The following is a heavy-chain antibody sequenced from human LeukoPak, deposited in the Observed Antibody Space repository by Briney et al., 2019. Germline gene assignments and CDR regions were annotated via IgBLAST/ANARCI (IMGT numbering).Heavy chain of an antibody. CDR2: IYYNGST. V-gene: IGHV4-59*08. D-gene: IGHD5-18*01. CDR3: ARQGYFYGYFTLDS. Sequence: PSETLSLTCTVSGGSISSYYWSWIRQPPGKGLEWIGYIYYNGSTNYNPSLKSRVTMSVDTSKNQFSLRLSSVTAADTAVYYCARQGYFYGYFTLDSWGQGTLVTVSS. CDR1: GGSISSYY. J-gene: IGHJ4*02.